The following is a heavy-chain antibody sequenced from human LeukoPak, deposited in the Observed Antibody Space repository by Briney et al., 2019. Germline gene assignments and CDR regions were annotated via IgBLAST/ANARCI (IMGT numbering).Heavy chain of an antibody. D-gene: IGHD2-2*01. CDR1: GYTFTSYY. V-gene: IGHV1-46*01. J-gene: IGHJ5*02. Sequence: ASVKVSCKASGYTFTSYYMHWVRQAPGQGLEWMGMINPSGGSTSYAQKFQGRVTMTRDTSTSTVYMELSSLRSEDTAVYYCARDRGYCSSTSCGRLRRWFDPWGQGTLVTVSS. CDR2: INPSGGST. CDR3: ARDRGYCSSTSCGRLRRWFDP.